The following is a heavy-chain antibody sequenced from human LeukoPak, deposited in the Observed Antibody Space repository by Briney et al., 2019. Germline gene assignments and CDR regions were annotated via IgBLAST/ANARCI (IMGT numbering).Heavy chain of an antibody. V-gene: IGHV4-4*07. Sequence: SETLALTCTVSGGSISSSYWSWIRQPAGKGLEWIGRIYTSGRSNYSLSLKSRVTMSVDTSKNQISLNLSSVTAADTAVYYCAKGESTSSPTGFDYWGQGTLVTVSS. J-gene: IGHJ4*02. CDR3: AKGESTSSPTGFDY. CDR1: GGSISSSY. CDR2: IYTSGRS. D-gene: IGHD6-6*01.